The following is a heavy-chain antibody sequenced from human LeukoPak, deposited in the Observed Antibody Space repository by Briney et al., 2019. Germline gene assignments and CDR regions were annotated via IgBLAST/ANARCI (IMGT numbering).Heavy chain of an antibody. D-gene: IGHD4-23*01. Sequence: SETLSLTCAVYGGSFSGYYWSWIRQPPGKGLEWIGEINHSGSTNYNPSLKSRVTISVDTSKNQFSLKLSSVTAADTAVYYCARVGGNYPFDIWGQGNMVTVFS. CDR2: INHSGST. CDR3: ARVGGNYPFDI. J-gene: IGHJ3*02. V-gene: IGHV4-34*01. CDR1: GGSFSGYY.